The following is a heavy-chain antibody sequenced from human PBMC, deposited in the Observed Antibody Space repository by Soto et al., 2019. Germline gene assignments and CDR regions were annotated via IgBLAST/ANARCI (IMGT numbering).Heavy chain of an antibody. J-gene: IGHJ4*02. D-gene: IGHD3-9*01. CDR2: IYYRGNT. CDR3: ARLEGLATISYYFDF. Sequence: SETLSLTCSVSGDSINSDKYYWGWIHQPPGKGLEWIGSIYYRGNTYYNPSLQTRVTISLDKSKSQFSLRLNSVTAADSAVYFCARLEGLATISYYFDFWGQGAQVTVSS. CDR1: GDSINSDKYY. V-gene: IGHV4-39*01.